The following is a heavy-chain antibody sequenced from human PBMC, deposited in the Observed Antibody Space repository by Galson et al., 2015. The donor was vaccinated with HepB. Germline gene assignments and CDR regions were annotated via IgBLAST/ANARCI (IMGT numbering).Heavy chain of an antibody. V-gene: IGHV3-11*06. J-gene: IGHJ4*02. Sequence: SLRLSCAASGFTFSDYFVSWIRQAPGKGLEWISYISPSGAYTNSADSVKGRFTISRDNAKDSLFLQMNSLRAEDTAVYYCARAGHLMVAGNFDYWGQGTRVTASS. CDR2: ISPSGAYT. D-gene: IGHD2-8*01. CDR3: ARAGHLMVAGNFDY. CDR1: GFTFSDYF.